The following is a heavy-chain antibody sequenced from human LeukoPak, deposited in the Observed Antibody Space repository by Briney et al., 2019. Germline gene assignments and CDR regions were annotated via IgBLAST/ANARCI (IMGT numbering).Heavy chain of an antibody. V-gene: IGHV4-61*02. Sequence: SETLSLTCAVSGGSISSSSYYWSWIRQPAGKGLEWVGRIYTRGSTNYNPSLKRRVTMSVDTSKNQFSLKLSSVTAADTAVYYCARGRYCSADICSGGDAFDIWGQGTMVSVSS. CDR2: IYTRGST. CDR3: ARGRYCSADICSGGDAFDI. CDR1: GGSISSSSYY. J-gene: IGHJ3*02. D-gene: IGHD2-15*01.